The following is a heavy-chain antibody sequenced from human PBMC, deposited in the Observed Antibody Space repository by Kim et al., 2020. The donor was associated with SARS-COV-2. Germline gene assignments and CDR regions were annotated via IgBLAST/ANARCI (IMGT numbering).Heavy chain of an antibody. D-gene: IGHD5-18*01. Sequence: ASVKVSCKASGYTFTSYDINWVRQATGQGLEWMGWMNPNSGNTGYAQKFQGRVTMTRNTSISTAYMELSSLRSEDTAVYYCARGRRGYSYGPRMYYFDYWGQGTLVTVSS. J-gene: IGHJ4*02. V-gene: IGHV1-8*01. CDR1: GYTFTSYD. CDR2: MNPNSGNT. CDR3: ARGRRGYSYGPRMYYFDY.